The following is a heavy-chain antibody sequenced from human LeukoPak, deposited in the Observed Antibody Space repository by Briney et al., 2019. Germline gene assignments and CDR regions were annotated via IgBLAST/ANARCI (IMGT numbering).Heavy chain of an antibody. CDR1: GFTFSSYA. D-gene: IGHD4-17*01. CDR2: ISGSGGST. J-gene: IGHJ4*02. CDR3: AKDWGPRYGDPVYYFDY. Sequence: GGSLRLSCAASGFTFSSYAMSWVRQAPGKGLEWVSAISGSGGSTYYADSVKGRFTISRDNSKNTLYLQMNSLRAEDTAVYYCAKDWGPRYGDPVYYFDYWGQGTLATVSS. V-gene: IGHV3-23*01.